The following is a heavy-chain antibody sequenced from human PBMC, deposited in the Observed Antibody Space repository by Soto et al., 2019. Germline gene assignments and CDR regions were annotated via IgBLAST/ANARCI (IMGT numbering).Heavy chain of an antibody. Sequence: GGSLRLSCAASGFTFSSYAMSWVRQAPGKGLEWVSAISGSGGCTYYADSVKGRFTISRDNSKKTLYLQMNSLRAEDTAVYYGAKDGSGYCSGGSCYAFDPWGQGTLVTVSS. V-gene: IGHV3-23*01. CDR3: AKDGSGYCSGGSCYAFDP. CDR1: GFTFSSYA. J-gene: IGHJ5*02. D-gene: IGHD2-15*01. CDR2: ISGSGGCT.